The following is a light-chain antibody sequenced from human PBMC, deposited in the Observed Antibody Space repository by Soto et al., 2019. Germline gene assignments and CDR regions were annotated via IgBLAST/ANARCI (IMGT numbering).Light chain of an antibody. CDR2: DVS. CDR1: SSDVGGYNY. V-gene: IGLV2-14*01. Sequence: QSALTQPASVSGSPGQSNTISCTGTSSDVGGYNYVSWYQQHPGKAPKLMIYDVSNRPSGISNRFSGSKSGNTASLTISGLHAEDEADYYCSSYTGSSTYVFGTRTKVTVL. CDR3: SSYTGSSTYV. J-gene: IGLJ1*01.